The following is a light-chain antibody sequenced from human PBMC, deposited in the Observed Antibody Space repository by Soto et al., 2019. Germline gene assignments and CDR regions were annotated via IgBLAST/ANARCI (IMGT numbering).Light chain of an antibody. CDR2: LGS. CDR1: QSLLQSNGNNY. Sequence: DIVMTQSPLSLPVSPGETASISCRSSQSLLQSNGNNYLGWFVQKPGQSPQLLIYLGSSRAFGVPWRFSASGLGTDLAVKISRVKAEDVGIYYCMQVLQTCPTFGGGTNVEIK. CDR3: MQVLQTCPT. V-gene: IGKV2-28*01. J-gene: IGKJ4*01.